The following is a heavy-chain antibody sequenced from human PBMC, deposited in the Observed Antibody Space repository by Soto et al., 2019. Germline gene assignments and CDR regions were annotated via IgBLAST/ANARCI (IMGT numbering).Heavy chain of an antibody. Sequence: QVQLVQSGAEVKKPGSSVKVSCKASGGTFSSYAISWVRQAPGQGLEWMGGIIPVFGTANYAQQFQGRVTITADESTSTAYMDLSSLRSEDTAVYYCARDLGGSYYKLVGAFDIWGQGTMVTVSS. CDR2: IIPVFGTA. V-gene: IGHV1-69*01. CDR3: ARDLGGSYYKLVGAFDI. CDR1: GGTFSSYA. J-gene: IGHJ3*02. D-gene: IGHD1-26*01.